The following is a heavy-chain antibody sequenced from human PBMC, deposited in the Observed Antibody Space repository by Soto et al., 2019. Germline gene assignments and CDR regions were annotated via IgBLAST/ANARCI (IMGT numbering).Heavy chain of an antibody. D-gene: IGHD5-18*01. CDR2: IIPIFGTA. V-gene: IGHV1-69*13. Sequence: SVKVSCKASGGTFSSYAISWVRQAPGQGLEWMGGIIPIFGTANYAQKFQGRVTITADESTSTAYMELSSLRSEDTAVYYCARDRGGYSSRAPEYYFDYWGQGTLVTVSS. CDR3: ARDRGGYSSRAPEYYFDY. CDR1: GGTFSSYA. J-gene: IGHJ4*02.